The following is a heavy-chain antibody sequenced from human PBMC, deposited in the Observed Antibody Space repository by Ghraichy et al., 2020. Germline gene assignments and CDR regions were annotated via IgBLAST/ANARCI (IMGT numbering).Heavy chain of an antibody. V-gene: IGHV1-46*01. Sequence: ASVKVSCKASGYTFTSYYMHWVRQAPGQGLEWMGIINPSGGSTSYAQKFQGRVTMTRDTSTSTVYMELSSLRSEDTAVYYCARDLSPACRGRVVAATVSQKTSCWFDPWGQGTLVTVSS. CDR3: ARDLSPACRGRVVAATVSQKTSCWFDP. CDR2: INPSGGST. CDR1: GYTFTSYY. J-gene: IGHJ5*02. D-gene: IGHD2-15*01.